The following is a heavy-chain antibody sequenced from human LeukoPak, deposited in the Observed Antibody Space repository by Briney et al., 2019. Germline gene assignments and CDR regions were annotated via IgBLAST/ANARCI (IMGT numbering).Heavy chain of an antibody. CDR3: TTYGSGRKFDY. J-gene: IGHJ4*02. CDR1: GFTFSDYY. D-gene: IGHD3-10*01. CDR2: IGRSGTTI. V-gene: IGHV3-11*01. Sequence: GGSLRLSCAASGFTFSDYYMSWIRQVPGKGLEWVSYIGRSGTTIHYADSVKGRFTISWDNAKKSLYLQMNSLKSEDTAVYYCTTYGSGRKFDYWGQGILVTVSS.